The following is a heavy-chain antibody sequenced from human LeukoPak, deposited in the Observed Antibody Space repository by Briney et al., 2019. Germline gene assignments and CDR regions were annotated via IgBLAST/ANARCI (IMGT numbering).Heavy chain of an antibody. V-gene: IGHV3-21*01. J-gene: IGHJ2*01. CDR1: GFTFSSYS. CDR2: ISSSSSYI. D-gene: IGHD1-26*01. CDR3: ARAGSGSYADWYFDL. Sequence: GGSLRLSCAASGFTFSSYSMSWVRQAPGKGLEWVSSISSSSSYIYYADSVKGRFTISRDNAKNSLYLQMNSLRAEDTAVYYCARAGSGSYADWYFDLWGRGTLVTVSS.